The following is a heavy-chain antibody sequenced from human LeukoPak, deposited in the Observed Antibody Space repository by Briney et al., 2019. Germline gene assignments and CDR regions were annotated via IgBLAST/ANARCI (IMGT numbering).Heavy chain of an antibody. CDR2: IYYSGST. CDR3: ATYGDQAPFDY. CDR1: GYSISSSNW. D-gene: IGHD4-17*01. V-gene: IGHV4-28*01. Sequence: SDTLSLTCAVYGYSISSSNWWGWIRQPPGKGLEWIGYIYYSGSTYYNPSLKSRVTMSVDTSKNQFSLKLSSVTAVDTAVYYCATYGDQAPFDYWGQGTLVTVSS. J-gene: IGHJ4*02.